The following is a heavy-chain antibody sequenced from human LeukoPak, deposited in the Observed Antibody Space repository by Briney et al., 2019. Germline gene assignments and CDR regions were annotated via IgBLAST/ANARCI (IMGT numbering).Heavy chain of an antibody. J-gene: IGHJ4*02. V-gene: IGHV1-18*01. CDR2: ISAYNGNT. D-gene: IGHD6-13*01. CDR1: GYTFTSYG. CDR3: ARAPFPGPHSSSWYQRVVGRESDPYYFDY. Sequence: ASVKVSCKASGYTFTSYGISWVRQAPGQGLEWMGWISAYNGNTNYAQRLQGRVTMTTDTSTSTVYMELRSLRSDDTAVYYCARAPFPGPHSSSWYQRVVGRESDPYYFDYWGQGTLVTVSS.